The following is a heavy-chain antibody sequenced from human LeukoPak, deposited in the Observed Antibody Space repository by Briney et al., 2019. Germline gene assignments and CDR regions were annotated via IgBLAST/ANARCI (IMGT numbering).Heavy chain of an antibody. CDR1: GYSFTSYW. J-gene: IGHJ4*02. CDR2: IYPGDSDT. V-gene: IGHV5-51*01. D-gene: IGHD3-22*01. Sequence: AGESLKISCKGSGYSFTSYWIGWGRQMPGKGLEGLGIIYPGDSDTRYSPSFQGPVTISADKSISPAYLKWSSLKASDTAMSYCVGGVYYYDSSRYYYPPGYWGQGTLVTVSS. CDR3: VGGVYYYDSSRYYYPPGY.